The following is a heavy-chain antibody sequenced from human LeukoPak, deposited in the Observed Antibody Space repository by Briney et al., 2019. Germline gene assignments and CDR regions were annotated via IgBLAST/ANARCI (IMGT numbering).Heavy chain of an antibody. CDR2: IRSKANSYAT. CDR1: GFTFSSYS. V-gene: IGHV3-73*01. CDR3: TRKVEGYSYGPNWFDP. Sequence: PGGSLRLSCAASGFTFSSYSMNWVRQTSGKGLEWVGRIRSKANSYATAYAASVKGRFTISRDDSKNTAYLQMDSLKTEDTAVYYCTRKVEGYSYGPNWFDPWGQGTLVTVSS. J-gene: IGHJ5*02. D-gene: IGHD5-18*01.